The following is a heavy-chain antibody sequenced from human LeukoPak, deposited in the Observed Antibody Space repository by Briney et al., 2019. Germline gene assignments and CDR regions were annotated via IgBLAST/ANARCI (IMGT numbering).Heavy chain of an antibody. J-gene: IGHJ5*02. V-gene: IGHV3-30*18. CDR2: ISYDGSNK. CDR1: GFTFSSYG. CDR3: AKDLGGYGSGSPDWFDP. D-gene: IGHD3-10*01. Sequence: GRSLRLSCAASGFTFSSYGMHWVRQAPGKGLEWVAVISYDGSNKYFVDSVKGRLTISRDNSKITLYLQMNSLRAEDTAVYYCAKDLGGYGSGSPDWFDPWGQGTLVSVSS.